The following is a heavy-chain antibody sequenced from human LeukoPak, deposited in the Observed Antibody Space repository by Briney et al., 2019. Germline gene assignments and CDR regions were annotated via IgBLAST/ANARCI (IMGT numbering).Heavy chain of an antibody. CDR3: ARVLGYCSGGSCSIKGYYYYMDV. Sequence: GGSLRLSCAASGFTVSSNYMSWVRQAPGKGLEWVSVIYSGGSTYYADSVKGRFTISRDNSKNTLYLQMNSLRAEGTAVYYCARVLGYCSGGSCSIKGYYYYMDVWGKGTTVTVSS. V-gene: IGHV3-53*01. CDR1: GFTVSSNY. CDR2: IYSGGST. D-gene: IGHD2-15*01. J-gene: IGHJ6*03.